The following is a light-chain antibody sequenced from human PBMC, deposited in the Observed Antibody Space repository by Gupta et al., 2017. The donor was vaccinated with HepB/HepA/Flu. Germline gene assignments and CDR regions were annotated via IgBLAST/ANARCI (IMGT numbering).Light chain of an antibody. CDR3: SSYTSSSTVL. CDR1: SSDVGYYNY. V-gene: IGLV2-14*03. Sequence: SALPQPAYAAHSPGHSVSIDSAGTSSDVGYYNYVSWYQQHPGKAPKLMIYDVDNRPSGVSYRFSGSKSGNTASLTISGLQAEDEADYYCSSYTSSSTVLFGGGTELTVL. J-gene: IGLJ2*01. CDR2: DVD.